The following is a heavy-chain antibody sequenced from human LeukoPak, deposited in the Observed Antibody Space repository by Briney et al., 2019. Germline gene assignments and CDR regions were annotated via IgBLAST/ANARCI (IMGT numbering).Heavy chain of an antibody. V-gene: IGHV4-34*01. J-gene: IGHJ3*02. D-gene: IGHD3-22*01. CDR3: AGRSTYDSSGYPVAFDI. CDR2: INHSGST. Sequence: SETLSLTCAVYGGSFRGYYWTWIRQPPGKGLEWIGEINHSGSTNYNPSLKSPVTISVDTSKNQSTLKLSSVTAADTAVYYCAGRSTYDSSGYPVAFDIWGQGTMVTVSS. CDR1: GGSFRGYY.